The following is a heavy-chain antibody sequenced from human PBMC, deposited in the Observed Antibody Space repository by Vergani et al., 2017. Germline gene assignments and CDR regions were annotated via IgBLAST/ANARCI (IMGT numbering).Heavy chain of an antibody. CDR3: ARERGTYGSGSYYNSPLDY. V-gene: IGHV1-69*13. CDR2: IIPIFGTA. Sequence: QVQLVQSGAEVKKPGSSVKVSCKASGGTFSSYAISWVRQAPGQGLEWMGRIIPIFGTANYAQKFQGRVTITADESTSTAYMELSRLRSDDTAVYYCARERGTYGSGSYYNSPLDYWGQGTLVTVSS. J-gene: IGHJ4*02. CDR1: GGTFSSYA. D-gene: IGHD3-10*01.